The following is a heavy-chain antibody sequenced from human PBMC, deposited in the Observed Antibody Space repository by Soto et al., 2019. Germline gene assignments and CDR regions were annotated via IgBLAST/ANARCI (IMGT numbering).Heavy chain of an antibody. CDR3: ARLKDGSGSPRRHIDY. V-gene: IGHV4-59*08. CDR2: IYCSGST. D-gene: IGHD3-10*01. J-gene: IGHJ4*02. Sequence: SETLSLTCTVSGGSISSYYWSWIRQPPGKGLEWIGYIYCSGSTNYNPSLKSRVTMSVDTSKNQFSLKLSSVTAADTAVYYCARLKDGSGSPRRHIDYWGRGTLVTVSS. CDR1: GGSISSYY.